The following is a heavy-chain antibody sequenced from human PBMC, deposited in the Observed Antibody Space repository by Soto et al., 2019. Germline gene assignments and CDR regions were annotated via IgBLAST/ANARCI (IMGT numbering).Heavy chain of an antibody. CDR1: GGSISSSNW. CDR2: SYHSGST. Sequence: ETLSLTCAVSGGSISSSNWWSWVRQPPGKGLEWIGESYHSGSTNYNPSLKSRVTISVDKSKNHFSLKLSSVTAADTAVYYCAGAGITGSYYLWGQGTLVTVSS. V-gene: IGHV4-4*02. J-gene: IGHJ4*02. D-gene: IGHD3-10*01. CDR3: AGAGITGSYYL.